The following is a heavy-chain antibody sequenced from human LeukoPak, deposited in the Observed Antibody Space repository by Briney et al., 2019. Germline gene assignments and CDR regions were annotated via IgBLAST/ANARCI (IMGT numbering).Heavy chain of an antibody. CDR1: GFTFSNYA. CDR2: ISSDGGST. D-gene: IGHD3-22*01. J-gene: IGHJ4*02. CDR3: AKGYYYDSSGYYYGFDY. Sequence: QPGGSLRLSCSASGFTFSNYAMHWVRQAPGKGLEYVSAISSDGGSTYYADSVKGRFTISRDNSKNTLYLQMNSLRAEDTAVYYCAKGYYYDSSGYYYGFDYWGQGTLVTVSS. V-gene: IGHV3-64*04.